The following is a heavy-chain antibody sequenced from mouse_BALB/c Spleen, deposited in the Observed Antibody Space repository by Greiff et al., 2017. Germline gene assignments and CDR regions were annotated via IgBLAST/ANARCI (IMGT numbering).Heavy chain of an antibody. V-gene: IGHV1S56*01. Sequence: VKLQESGPELVKPGASVRISCKASGYTFTSYYIHWVKQRPGQGLEWIGWIYPGNVNTKYNEKFKGKATLTADKSSSTAYMQLSSLTSEDSAVYFCAREGRGYSFDYWGQGTTLTVSS. CDR3: AREGRGYSFDY. CDR2: IYPGNVNT. J-gene: IGHJ2*01. CDR1: GYTFTSYY.